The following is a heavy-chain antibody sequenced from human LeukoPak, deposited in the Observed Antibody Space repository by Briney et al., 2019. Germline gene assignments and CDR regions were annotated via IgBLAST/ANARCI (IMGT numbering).Heavy chain of an antibody. Sequence: GGSLRLSCAASGFTFSSYAMSWVRQAPGKGLEWVSAISGSGGSTYYADSVKGRFTISRDNSKNTLYLQMNSLRAEDTAVYYCAKKSPPAQYYYDSSGYYPDYWGQGTLVTVSS. J-gene: IGHJ4*02. CDR2: ISGSGGST. V-gene: IGHV3-23*01. D-gene: IGHD3-22*01. CDR3: AKKSPPAQYYYDSSGYYPDY. CDR1: GFTFSSYA.